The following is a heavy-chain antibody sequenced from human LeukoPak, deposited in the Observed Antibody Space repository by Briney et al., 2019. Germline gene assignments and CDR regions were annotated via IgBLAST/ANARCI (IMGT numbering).Heavy chain of an antibody. V-gene: IGHV4-59*01. CDR2: IYYSRST. Sequence: SETLSLTCTVSGGSISSYHWGWIRQPPGKGLEWVGYIYYSRSTNYNPSLKSRVTISVDTSKNQFSLKVNSVTAADTAVYYCARVVAGRRFDPWGQGTRVTVSS. CDR3: ARVVAGRRFDP. D-gene: IGHD6-19*01. CDR1: GGSISSYH. J-gene: IGHJ5*02.